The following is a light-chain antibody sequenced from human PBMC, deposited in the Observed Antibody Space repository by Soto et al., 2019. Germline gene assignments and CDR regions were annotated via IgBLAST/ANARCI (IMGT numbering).Light chain of an antibody. CDR1: QTISSW. V-gene: IGKV1-5*03. CDR3: QHYNSYSEA. J-gene: IGKJ1*01. CDR2: KAS. Sequence: DIHMTQSPSTLSGSVGDRVTITCRASQTISSWLAWYQQKPGKAPKLLIYKASTLKSGVPSRFSGRGSGTEFTLTISSLQPDDFVTYYCQHYNSYSEAFGQGTKVDSK.